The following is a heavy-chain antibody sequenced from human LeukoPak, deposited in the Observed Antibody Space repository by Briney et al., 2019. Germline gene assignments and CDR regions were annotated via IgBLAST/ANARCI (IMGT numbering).Heavy chain of an antibody. Sequence: GESLKISCKGPGYSFTSYWIGWVRQMPGKGLEWMGIIYPGDSDTRYSPSFQGQVTISTDKSISTAYLQWSSLKASDTAMYYCARSRNILTGYEAFDYWGQGTLVTVSS. CDR3: ARSRNILTGYEAFDY. D-gene: IGHD3-9*01. CDR1: GYSFTSYW. CDR2: IYPGDSDT. J-gene: IGHJ4*02. V-gene: IGHV5-51*01.